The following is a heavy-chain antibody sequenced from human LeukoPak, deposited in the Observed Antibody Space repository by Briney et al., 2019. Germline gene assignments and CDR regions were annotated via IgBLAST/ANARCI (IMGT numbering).Heavy chain of an antibody. CDR2: IYYSGRT. D-gene: IGHD2/OR15-2a*01. CDR3: ARKNDFEI. V-gene: IGHV4-39*07. CDR1: GGSISRSTYY. J-gene: IGHJ3*02. Sequence: SETLSLTCTVSGGSISRSTYYWGWIRQPPGKGLEWIGCIYYSGRTYYNPSLKSRVTISVDMSKNQFSLRLTSVTAADTAVYYCARKNDFEIWGQGTLVTVSS.